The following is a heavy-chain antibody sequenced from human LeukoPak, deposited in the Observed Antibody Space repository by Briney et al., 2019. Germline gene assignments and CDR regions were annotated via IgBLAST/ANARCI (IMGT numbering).Heavy chain of an antibody. V-gene: IGHV3-23*01. CDR1: GFTFGNFA. J-gene: IGHJ4*02. CDR3: AKDRTPDGYYSVDH. Sequence: GGSLRLSCAASGFTFGNFAMSWVRQAPGKGLEWVSVIIGNAATIAYADSVKGRFTISRDNSKNTLYLQMNSLRVEDTAIYYCAKDRTPDGYYSVDHWGQGTLVTVSS. D-gene: IGHD3-3*01. CDR2: IIGNAATI.